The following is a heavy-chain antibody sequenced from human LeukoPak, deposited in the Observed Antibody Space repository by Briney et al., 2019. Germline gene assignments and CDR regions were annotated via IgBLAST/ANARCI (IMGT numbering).Heavy chain of an antibody. CDR3: AKDRSTASYYFDY. CDR1: GFTFSSYG. CDR2: IWYDGSNK. D-gene: IGHD6-6*01. V-gene: IGHV3-33*06. J-gene: IGHJ4*02. Sequence: GRSLRLSCAASGFTFSSYGMHWVRQAPGKGLEWVAVIWYDGSNKYYADSVKGRFTISRDNSKNTLYLQMNRLRAEDTAVYYCAKDRSTASYYFDYWGQGTLVTVSS.